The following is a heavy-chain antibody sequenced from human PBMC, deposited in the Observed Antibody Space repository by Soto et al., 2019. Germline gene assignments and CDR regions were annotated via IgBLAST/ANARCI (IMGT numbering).Heavy chain of an antibody. CDR1: GYTFTSYG. J-gene: IGHJ3*02. V-gene: IGHV1-18*01. Sequence: ASVKVSCKASGYTFTSYGISWVRQAPGQGLEWLGWISPYNGNTNYAQKLQGRVTMTTDTSTSTAYMELRSLRSDDTAVYYCARGTTYYYDSSGSHSFDIWGQGTMVTVSS. CDR2: ISPYNGNT. D-gene: IGHD3-22*01. CDR3: ARGTTYYYDSSGSHSFDI.